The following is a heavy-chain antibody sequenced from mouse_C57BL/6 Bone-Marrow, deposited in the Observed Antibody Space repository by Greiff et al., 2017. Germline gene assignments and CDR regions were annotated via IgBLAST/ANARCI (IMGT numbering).Heavy chain of an antibody. Sequence: QVQLQQSGAELVKPGASVKLSCKASGYTFTEYTIHWVKQRSGQGLEWIGWVYPGSGSIKYNEKFKDKATLTADKSSSTVYMEHRRLTSEDSAVYFCARHEEGLGTGTSWYFDVWGTGTTVTVSS. D-gene: IGHD4-1*01. CDR3: ARHEEGLGTGTSWYFDV. CDR2: VYPGSGSI. V-gene: IGHV1-62-2*01. J-gene: IGHJ1*03. CDR1: GYTFTEYT.